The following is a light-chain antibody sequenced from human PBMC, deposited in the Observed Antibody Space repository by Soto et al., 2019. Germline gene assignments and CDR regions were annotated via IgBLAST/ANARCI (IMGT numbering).Light chain of an antibody. J-gene: IGLJ1*01. CDR3: TSSTSGSLYV. Sequence: QSALTQPASVSGSPGQSITISCTGTSSDVGGYNHVSWYQQYPGKVPKLLIYNVSHRPSGVSNRFSGSKSGNTASLTISGLQPEDEADYFCTSSTSGSLYVVGTGNMVTVL. CDR1: SSDVGGYNH. CDR2: NVS. V-gene: IGLV2-14*03.